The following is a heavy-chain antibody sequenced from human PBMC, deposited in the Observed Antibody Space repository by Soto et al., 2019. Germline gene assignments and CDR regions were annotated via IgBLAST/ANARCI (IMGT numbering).Heavy chain of an antibody. CDR1: GGSISSCGYY. V-gene: IGHV4-31*03. CDR3: ARGYDIKFDY. Sequence: PAETLSRTFTVSGGSISSCGYYWSWIRQHPGKVLGWIGYIYYSGSTYYNPSLKSRVNISVDTSNNQFSLKLSSVTAADTAVYYCARGYDIKFDYWGQGTLVT. J-gene: IGHJ4*02. D-gene: IGHD1-20*01. CDR2: IYYSGST.